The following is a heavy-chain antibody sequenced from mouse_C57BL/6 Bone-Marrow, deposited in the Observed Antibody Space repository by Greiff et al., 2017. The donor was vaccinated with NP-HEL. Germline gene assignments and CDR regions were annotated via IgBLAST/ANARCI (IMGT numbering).Heavy chain of an antibody. D-gene: IGHD2-5*01. Sequence: QVQLQQPGAELVKPGASVKLSCKASGYTFTSYWMHWVKQRPGPGLEWIGMIHPNSGSTNYNEKFKSKATLTVDKSSSTAYMQLSSLTSEDSAVYYCARSYYSNFRFAYWGQGTLVTVSA. J-gene: IGHJ3*01. CDR1: GYTFTSYW. CDR3: ARSYYSNFRFAY. CDR2: IHPNSGST. V-gene: IGHV1-64*01.